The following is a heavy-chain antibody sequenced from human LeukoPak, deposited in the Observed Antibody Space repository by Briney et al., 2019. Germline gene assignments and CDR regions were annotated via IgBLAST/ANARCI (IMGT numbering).Heavy chain of an antibody. CDR1: GLTFSSYG. J-gene: IGHJ4*02. CDR3: AKEFSRWDQLPYLDY. Sequence: PAGGSLRLSCAASGLTFSSYGMHWVRQAPGKGLEWVAVISYDGSNKYYADSVKGRFTISRDNSKNTLYLQMNSLRAEDTAVYYCAKEFSRWDQLPYLDYLGQGTLVTVSS. D-gene: IGHD2-2*01. V-gene: IGHV3-30*18. CDR2: ISYDGSNK.